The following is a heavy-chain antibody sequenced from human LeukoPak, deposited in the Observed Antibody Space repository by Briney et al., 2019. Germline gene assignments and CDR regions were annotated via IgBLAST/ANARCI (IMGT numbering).Heavy chain of an antibody. CDR1: GFTFSSYW. V-gene: IGHV3-74*01. CDR2: INSDGSST. J-gene: IGHJ4*02. Sequence: QAGGSLRLSCAASGFTFSSYWMHWVRQAPGKGLVWVSRINSDGSSTSYADSVKGRFTISRDNAKNTLYLQMNSLRAEDTAVYYCARGLIAVAGTLLVYWGQGTLVTVTS. CDR3: ARGLIAVAGTLLVY. D-gene: IGHD6-19*01.